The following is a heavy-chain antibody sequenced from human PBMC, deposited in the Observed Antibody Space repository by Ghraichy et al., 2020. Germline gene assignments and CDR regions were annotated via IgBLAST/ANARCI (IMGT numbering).Heavy chain of an antibody. D-gene: IGHD3-22*01. V-gene: IGHV3-23*01. CDR1: GFTFSSYA. CDR2: ISGSGGST. Sequence: GGSLRLSCAASGFTFSSYAMSWVRQAPGKGLEWVSAISGSGGSTYYADSVKGRFTISRDNSKNTLYLQMNSLRAEDTAVYYCAKVGGVLPYDSSGPYYFDYWGQGTLVTVSS. J-gene: IGHJ4*02. CDR3: AKVGGVLPYDSSGPYYFDY.